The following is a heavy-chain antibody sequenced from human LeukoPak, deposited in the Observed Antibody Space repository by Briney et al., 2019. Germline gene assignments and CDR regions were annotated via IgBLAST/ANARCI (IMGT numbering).Heavy chain of an antibody. D-gene: IGHD3-10*01. J-gene: IGHJ6*02. V-gene: IGHV1-8*01. Sequence: GASVKVSCKASGYTFTNFEINWVRQATGQGLEWMGWMNPNSGDTGYAQKFQGRVTMTRNTSISTAYMELSSLRSDDTAVFYCARFRIHYGSGSPSGLDVWGQGTTVTVSS. CDR1: GYTFTNFE. CDR2: MNPNSGDT. CDR3: ARFRIHYGSGSPSGLDV.